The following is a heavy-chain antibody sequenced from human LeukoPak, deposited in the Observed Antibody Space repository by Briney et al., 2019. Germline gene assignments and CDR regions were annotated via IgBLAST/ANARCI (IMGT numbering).Heavy chain of an antibody. CDR2: ISSSSSSI. CDR3: ARGSTYYDSSGQVPFDY. Sequence: GGALRLSCAASGFTFRNYSMNWVRQAPGKGLEGVSYISSSSSSIYYADPVKGRFTISRDNAKNSLYLQMNSLRAEDTAVYYCARGSTYYDSSGQVPFDYWGQGTLVTVSS. CDR1: GFTFRNYS. J-gene: IGHJ4*02. V-gene: IGHV3-48*01. D-gene: IGHD3-22*01.